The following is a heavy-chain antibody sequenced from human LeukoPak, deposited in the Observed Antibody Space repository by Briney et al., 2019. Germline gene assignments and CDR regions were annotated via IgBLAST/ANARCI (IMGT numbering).Heavy chain of an antibody. CDR2: ISGSGLSI. CDR3: ARDPGAYPEYFQH. V-gene: IGHV3-48*03. J-gene: IGHJ1*01. D-gene: IGHD1-26*01. CDR1: GSLFNNYE. Sequence: GGSLRLSCVASGSLFNNYEMNWVRQAPGKGLEWVSYISGSGLSIYYADSVKGRFEISRDNAKNSLYLQMNSLRAEDTAVYYCARDPGAYPEYFQHWGQGTLVTVSS.